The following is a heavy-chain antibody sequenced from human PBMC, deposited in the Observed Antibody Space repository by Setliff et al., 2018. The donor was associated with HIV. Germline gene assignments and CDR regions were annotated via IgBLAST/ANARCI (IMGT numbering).Heavy chain of an antibody. V-gene: IGHV7-4-1*02. CDR1: GYTFTSYA. J-gene: IGHJ4*02. CDR2: ISTNTGNP. D-gene: IGHD6-13*01. Sequence: ASVKVSCKASGYTFTSYAMNWVRQAPGQGLEWMGRISTNTGNPTYAQGFTGRFVFSLDTSVSTAYLQISSLKAEDTAVYYCASFHRHEYMSASVTGAYWGQGTLVTVSS. CDR3: ASFHRHEYMSASVTGAY.